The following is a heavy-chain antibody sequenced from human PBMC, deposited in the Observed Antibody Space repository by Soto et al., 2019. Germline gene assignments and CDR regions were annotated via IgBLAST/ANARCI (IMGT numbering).Heavy chain of an antibody. Sequence: GASVKVSCKASGYTFTSYYMHWVRQAPGQGLEWMGIINPSGGSTSYAQKFQGRVTMTRDTSTSTVYMELSSLRSEDTAVYYCARTLYRSSGYSFADYWGQGTLVTRLL. V-gene: IGHV1-46*01. D-gene: IGHD3-22*01. CDR2: INPSGGST. CDR3: ARTLYRSSGYSFADY. CDR1: GYTFTSYY. J-gene: IGHJ4*02.